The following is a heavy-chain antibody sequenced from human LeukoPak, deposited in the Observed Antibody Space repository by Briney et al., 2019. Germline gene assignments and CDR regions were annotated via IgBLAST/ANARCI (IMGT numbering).Heavy chain of an antibody. CDR2: ISGSGGNT. CDR3: AIHSSSWYERAFDI. Sequence: GGSLRLSCAASGFTFSSYAMSWVRQAPGKGLEWVSAISGSGGNTYYADSVKGRFTISRDNSKNTLYLQMNSLRAEDTAVYYCAIHSSSWYERAFDIWGQGTMVTVSS. D-gene: IGHD6-13*01. CDR1: GFTFSSYA. V-gene: IGHV3-23*01. J-gene: IGHJ3*02.